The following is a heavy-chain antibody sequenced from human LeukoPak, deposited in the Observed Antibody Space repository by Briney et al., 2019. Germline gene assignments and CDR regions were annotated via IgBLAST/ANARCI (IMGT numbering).Heavy chain of an antibody. CDR3: ARVMGVNDDY. J-gene: IGHJ4*02. D-gene: IGHD2-8*01. V-gene: IGHV3-30*04. Sequence: GGSLRLSCAASGFTFSSYAMHWVRQAPGKGLEWVAVISYDGSNKYYADSVKGRFTISRDNSKNTLYLQMNSLRAEDTAVYYCARVMGVNDDYWGQGTLVTVSS. CDR1: GFTFSSYA. CDR2: ISYDGSNK.